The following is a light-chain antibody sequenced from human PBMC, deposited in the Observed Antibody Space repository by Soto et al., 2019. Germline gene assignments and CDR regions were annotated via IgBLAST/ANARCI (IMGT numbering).Light chain of an antibody. CDR3: SSYTSSSTVV. V-gene: IGLV2-14*01. CDR2: DVS. J-gene: IGLJ3*02. Sequence: QSALTQPASVSGSPGQSITISCTGTSRDVGSYNYVSWYQQRPGKAPRLMIYDVSDRPSGISIRFSGSKSGNTASLTISGLQAEDEADYFCSSYTSSSTVVFGGGTKVTV. CDR1: SRDVGSYNY.